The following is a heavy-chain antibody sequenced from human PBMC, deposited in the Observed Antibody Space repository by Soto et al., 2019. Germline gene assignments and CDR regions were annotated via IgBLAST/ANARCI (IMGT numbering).Heavy chain of an antibody. Sequence: ASVKVSCKASGGTFSSYAISWVRQAPGQGLEWMGGIIPIFGTANYAQKFQGRVTITADKSTSTAYMELSSLRSEDTAVYYCARGLYDSSGYYYFDYWGQGTLVTVSS. J-gene: IGHJ4*02. D-gene: IGHD3-22*01. CDR1: GGTFSSYA. CDR2: IIPIFGTA. V-gene: IGHV1-69*06. CDR3: ARGLYDSSGYYYFDY.